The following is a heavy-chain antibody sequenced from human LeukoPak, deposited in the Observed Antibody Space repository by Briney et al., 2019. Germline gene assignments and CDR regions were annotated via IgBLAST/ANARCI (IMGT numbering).Heavy chain of an antibody. D-gene: IGHD2-2*01. J-gene: IGHJ6*03. CDR1: GFTFSSYS. V-gene: IGHV3-21*01. CDR2: ISSSSSYI. Sequence: PGGSLRLSCAASGFTFSSYSMNWVRQAPGKGLEWVSSISSSSSYIYYADSVKGRFTISRDNAKNSLYLQMNSLRAEDTAVYYCAREAEVPSIYYYYMDVWGKGTTVTVSS. CDR3: AREAEVPSIYYYYMDV.